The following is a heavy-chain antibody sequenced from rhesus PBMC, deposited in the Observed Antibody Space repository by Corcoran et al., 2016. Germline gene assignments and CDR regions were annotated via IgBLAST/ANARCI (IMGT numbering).Heavy chain of an antibody. Sequence: EVQLVESGGGLVQPGGSLRLSCTGSGFTFSSYYMYWIRQAPGKGLQWVSAINTGGGSTWYPDSVKGRFTISKENAKNTLYLQMNSLRAEDTAVYYCAKDIGAAHDYWGQGVLVTVSS. V-gene: IGHV3-22*01. D-gene: IGHD6-25*01. J-gene: IGHJ4*01. CDR2: INTGGGST. CDR3: AKDIGAAHDY. CDR1: GFTFSSYY.